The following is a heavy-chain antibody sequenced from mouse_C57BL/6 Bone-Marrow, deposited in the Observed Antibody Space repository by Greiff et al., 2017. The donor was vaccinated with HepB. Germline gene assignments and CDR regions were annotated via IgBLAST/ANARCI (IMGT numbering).Heavy chain of an antibody. Sequence: QVQLKQPGAELVKPGASVKMSCKASGYTFTSYWITWVKQRPGQGLEWIGDIYPGSGSTNYNEKFKSKATLTVDTSSSTAYMQLSSLTSEDSAVYYCARWGYYGPSFYAMDYWGQGTSVTVSS. D-gene: IGHD1-1*01. J-gene: IGHJ4*01. V-gene: IGHV1-55*01. CDR1: GYTFTSYW. CDR2: IYPGSGST. CDR3: ARWGYYGPSFYAMDY.